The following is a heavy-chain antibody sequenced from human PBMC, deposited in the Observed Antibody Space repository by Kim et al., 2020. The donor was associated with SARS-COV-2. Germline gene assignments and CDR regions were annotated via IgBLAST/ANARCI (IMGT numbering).Heavy chain of an antibody. CDR1: GFTFSSYW. CDR2: IKQDGSEK. Sequence: GGSLRLSCAASGFTFSSYWMSWVRQAPGKGLEWVANIKQDGSEKYYVDSVKGRFTISRDNAKNSLYLQMNSLRAEDTAVYYCARDRGLRLGELFDYWGQGTLVTVSS. V-gene: IGHV3-7*03. D-gene: IGHD3-16*01. J-gene: IGHJ4*02. CDR3: ARDRGLRLGELFDY.